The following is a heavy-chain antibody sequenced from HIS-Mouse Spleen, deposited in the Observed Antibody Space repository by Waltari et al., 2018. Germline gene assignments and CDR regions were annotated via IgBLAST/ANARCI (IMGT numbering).Heavy chain of an antibody. CDR3: ARDNLDGVLDY. V-gene: IGHV3-33*01. CDR1: GFTFSSYG. CDR2: IWYDGSNK. J-gene: IGHJ4*02. D-gene: IGHD4-17*01. Sequence: QVQLVESGGGVVQPGRSLRLSCAASGFTFSSYGMHWVRQAPGKGLEWVAVIWYDGSNKYYADSVKGRFTISRDNSKNTLYLQMNSLRAEDTAVYYCARDNLDGVLDYWGQGTLVTVSS.